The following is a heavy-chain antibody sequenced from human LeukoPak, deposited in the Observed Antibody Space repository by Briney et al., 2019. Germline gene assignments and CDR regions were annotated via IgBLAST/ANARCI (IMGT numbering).Heavy chain of an antibody. CDR2: INNNGGST. Sequence: GGSLRPSCSASGFTFSSYSMDWVRQAPGKGPEYVSGINNNGGSTQYADSVKGRFTISRDDSKNTVYLQMSSLRPEDTAVYYCVKAKVGATFDSWGQGTLVIVSS. CDR1: GFTFSSYS. D-gene: IGHD1-26*01. J-gene: IGHJ4*02. CDR3: VKAKVGATFDS. V-gene: IGHV3-64D*06.